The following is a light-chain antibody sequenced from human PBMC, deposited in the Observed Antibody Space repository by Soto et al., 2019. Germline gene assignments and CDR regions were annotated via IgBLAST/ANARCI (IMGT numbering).Light chain of an antibody. Sequence: QSALTQPRSVSGSPGQSVSISCTGTSSDVGGYTYVSWYQQHPGKAPKVMIYDVSKRPSGVPDRFSGSKSGNTASLTISGLQSEDEADYYCCSYAGRYTYVFGTWTKLTVL. CDR3: CSYAGRYTYV. CDR1: SSDVGGYTY. CDR2: DVS. V-gene: IGLV2-11*01. J-gene: IGLJ1*01.